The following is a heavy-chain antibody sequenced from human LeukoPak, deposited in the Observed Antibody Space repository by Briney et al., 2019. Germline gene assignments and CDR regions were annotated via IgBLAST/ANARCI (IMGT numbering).Heavy chain of an antibody. CDR3: ARGAIPRFDP. Sequence: GGSLRLSCAASGFTVSSNYMSWVRQAPGKGLEWVSSISSSSSYIYYADSVKGRFTISRDNAKNSLYLQMNSLRAEDTAVYYCARGAIPRFDPWGQGTLVTVSS. V-gene: IGHV3-21*01. J-gene: IGHJ5*02. CDR1: GFTVSSNY. CDR2: ISSSSSYI. D-gene: IGHD2-2*01.